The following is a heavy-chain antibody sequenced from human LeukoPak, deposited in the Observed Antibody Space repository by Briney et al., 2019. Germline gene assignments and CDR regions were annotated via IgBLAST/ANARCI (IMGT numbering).Heavy chain of an antibody. CDR2: ISSGGNTI. J-gene: IGHJ4*02. CDR1: GFTFSSYE. D-gene: IGHD5-12*01. V-gene: IGHV3-48*03. CDR3: ARDSGYDF. Sequence: GGSLRLSCAASGFTFSSYEMNWVRQAPGKGLEWVSYISSGGNTIYYADSVKGRFTISRDNSKNTLYLQMNSLRAEDTAVYYCARDSGYDFGGQGTLVTVSS.